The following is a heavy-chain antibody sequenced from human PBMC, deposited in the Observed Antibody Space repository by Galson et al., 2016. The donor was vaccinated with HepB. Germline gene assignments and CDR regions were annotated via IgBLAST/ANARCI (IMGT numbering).Heavy chain of an antibody. CDR2: IYHDGNT. CDR3: ARQKIQRGVNCGDAFDI. J-gene: IGHJ3*02. Sequence: SETLSLTCGVTGGSISTITWWSWVRQPPGKGLEWIGEIYHDGNTNYNPSLKSRVTLSVDKSDNQFSLKLSSVTAADTAVYYCARQKIQRGVNCGDAFDIWGQGTMVTVSS. D-gene: IGHD4-23*01. V-gene: IGHV4-4*02. CDR1: GGSISTITW.